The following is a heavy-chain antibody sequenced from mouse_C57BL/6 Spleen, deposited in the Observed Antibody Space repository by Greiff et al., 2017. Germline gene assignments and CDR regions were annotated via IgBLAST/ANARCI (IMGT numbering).Heavy chain of an antibody. CDR3: ARHAPIYYDYDEEFAY. CDR1: GYTFTEYT. Sequence: VVKPGASVKLSCKASGYTFTEYTIHWVKQRSGQGLEWIGWFYPGSGSIKYNEKFKDKATLTADKSSSTVYMELSRLTSEDSAVYFCARHAPIYYDYDEEFAYWGQGTLVTVSA. V-gene: IGHV1-62-2*01. CDR2: FYPGSGSI. D-gene: IGHD2-4*01. J-gene: IGHJ3*01.